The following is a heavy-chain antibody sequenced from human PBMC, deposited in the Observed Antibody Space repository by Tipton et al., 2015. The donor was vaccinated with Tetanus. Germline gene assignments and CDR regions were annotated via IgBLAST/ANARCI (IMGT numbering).Heavy chain of an antibody. CDR2: IYPGDSDA. CDR3: ASLPKHYSASGST. CDR1: GHNSRSYW. J-gene: IGHJ5*02. Sequence: QSGPEVKKPGESLRISCKVSGHNSRSYWISWVRQMPGKGLEWMGIIYPGDSDATYSPAFQGQVTISVDKSIRTANLQWSSLKASDTAFYFCASLPKHYSASGSTWGQGTLVTVSS. D-gene: IGHD3-10*01. V-gene: IGHV5-51*01.